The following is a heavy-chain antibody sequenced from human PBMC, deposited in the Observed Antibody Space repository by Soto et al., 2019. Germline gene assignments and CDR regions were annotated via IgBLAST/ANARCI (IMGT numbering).Heavy chain of an antibody. CDR1: GFTFSSYA. V-gene: IGHV3-30-3*01. CDR3: ARGRSLYTVVTLFDY. J-gene: IGHJ4*02. D-gene: IGHD2-21*02. CDR2: LSNDGSSK. Sequence: GGSPRLSCAASGFTFSSYAMHWVCQAPGKGLERVAVLSNDGSSKYYGDSMKGRFTISRDNSKNTLYLQMNILRPEDTAVYYCARGRSLYTVVTLFDYWGQGTLVTVSS.